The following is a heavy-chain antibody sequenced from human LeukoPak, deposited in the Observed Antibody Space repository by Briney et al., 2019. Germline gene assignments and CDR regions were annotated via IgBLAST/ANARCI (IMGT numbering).Heavy chain of an antibody. CDR2: IIPIFGTA. J-gene: IGHJ4*02. CDR3: ATRDDQLLYSLDY. Sequence: GASVKVSCKASGGTFSSYAISWVRQAPGQGLEWMGGIIPIFGTANYAQKFQGRVTITADESTSTAYMELSSLRSEDTAVYYCATRDDQLLYSLDYWGQGTLVTVSS. V-gene: IGHV1-69*13. CDR1: GGTFSSYA. D-gene: IGHD2-2*02.